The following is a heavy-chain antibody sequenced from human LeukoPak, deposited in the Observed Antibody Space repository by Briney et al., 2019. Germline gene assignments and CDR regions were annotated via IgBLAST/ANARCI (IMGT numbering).Heavy chain of an antibody. V-gene: IGHV3-23*01. CDR2: ISGSGGST. Sequence: GGSLRLSCAASGFTFSSYAMSWVRQAPGKGLEWVSAISGSGGSTYYADSVKGRFTISRDNSKNTPYLQMNSLRAEDTAVYYCAKLPYYYDSSGYPDYWGQGTLVTVSS. D-gene: IGHD3-22*01. CDR1: GFTFSSYA. CDR3: AKLPYYYDSSGYPDY. J-gene: IGHJ4*02.